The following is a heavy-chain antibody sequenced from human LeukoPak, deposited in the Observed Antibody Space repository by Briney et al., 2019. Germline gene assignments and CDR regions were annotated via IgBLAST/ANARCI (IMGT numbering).Heavy chain of an antibody. Sequence: SVKVSCKASGGTFSSYAIGWVRQAPGQGLEWMGGIIPIFGTANYAQKFQGRVTITTDESTSTAYMELSSLRSEDTAVYYCARGGCSSTSCYTSYYYYMDVWGKGTTVTVSS. CDR2: IIPIFGTA. D-gene: IGHD2-2*02. CDR1: GGTFSSYA. CDR3: ARGGCSSTSCYTSYYYYMDV. J-gene: IGHJ6*03. V-gene: IGHV1-69*05.